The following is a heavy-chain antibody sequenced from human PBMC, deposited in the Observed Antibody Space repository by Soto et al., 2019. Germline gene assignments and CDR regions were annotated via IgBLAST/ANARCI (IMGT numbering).Heavy chain of an antibody. CDR2: INAGSGNT. J-gene: IGHJ3*02. Sequence: QAQLVQSGAEMKKPGASVKVSCKATGYTFSAYTMNWVCQAPGQSLEWMGWINAGSGNTKYSQNFQGRVSITRDTSASTVYMELTGLTSEDTAVYYCARDTETLGPRANDALDIWGQGTMVTVSS. CDR1: GYTFSAYT. V-gene: IGHV1-3*01. CDR3: ARDTETLGPRANDALDI. D-gene: IGHD3-3*02.